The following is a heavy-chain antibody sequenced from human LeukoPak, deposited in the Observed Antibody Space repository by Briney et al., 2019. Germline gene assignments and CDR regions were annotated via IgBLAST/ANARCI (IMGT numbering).Heavy chain of an antibody. CDR1: GGSISSSSYY. CDR2: IYYSGST. J-gene: IGHJ4*02. CDR3: ARHTIRAKRVDY. D-gene: IGHD1-26*01. V-gene: IGHV4-39*01. Sequence: PSETLSLTCTVSGGSISSSSYYWGWIRQPPGKGLEWIGSIYYSGSTYYNPSLKSRVTISVDTSKNQFSLKLSSVTAADTAVYYCARHTIRAKRVDYWGQGTLVTVSS.